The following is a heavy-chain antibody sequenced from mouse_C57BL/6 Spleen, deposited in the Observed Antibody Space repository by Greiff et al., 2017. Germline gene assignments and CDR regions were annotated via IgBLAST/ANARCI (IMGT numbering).Heavy chain of an antibody. CDR1: GYAFSSSW. V-gene: IGHV1-82*01. Sequence: QVQLQQSGPELVKPGASVKISCKASGYAFSSSWMNWVKQRPGKGLEWIGRIYPGDGDTNYNGKFKGTATLTADKSSSTAYMQLSSLTSEDSAVYFCARSNYYGRMDYWGQGTSVTVSS. CDR3: ARSNYYGRMDY. CDR2: IYPGDGDT. J-gene: IGHJ4*01. D-gene: IGHD1-1*01.